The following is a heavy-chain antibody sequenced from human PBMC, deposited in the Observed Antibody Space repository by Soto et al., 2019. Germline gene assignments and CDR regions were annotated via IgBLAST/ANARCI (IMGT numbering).Heavy chain of an antibody. D-gene: IGHD6-13*01. V-gene: IGHV2-26*01. CDR2: IFSNDEK. J-gene: IGHJ3*02. Sequence: SGPTLVNPTENLTLTCTVSGFSLSNARMGVSWIRQPPGKALEWLAHIFSNDEKSYSTSLKSRLTISKDTSKSQVVLTMTNMDPVDTATYYCARIRGIAAAGIIAFDIWGQGTMVTVSS. CDR1: GFSLSNARMG. CDR3: ARIRGIAAAGIIAFDI.